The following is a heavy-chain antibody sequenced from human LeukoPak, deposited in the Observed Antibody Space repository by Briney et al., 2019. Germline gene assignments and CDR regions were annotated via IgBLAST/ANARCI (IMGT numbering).Heavy chain of an antibody. CDR2: ISSSGGGT. D-gene: IGHD6-13*01. CDR3: ATWRDKAAVS. J-gene: IGHJ5*02. V-gene: IGHV3-23*01. Sequence: GGSLRLSCAASGFTFSSYAMSWVRQAPGKGLEWVSAISSSGGGTYHADSVKGRFTISRDNSKNTLYLQMNSLRGEDTAVYYCATWRDKAAVSWGQGTLATVSS. CDR1: GFTFSSYA.